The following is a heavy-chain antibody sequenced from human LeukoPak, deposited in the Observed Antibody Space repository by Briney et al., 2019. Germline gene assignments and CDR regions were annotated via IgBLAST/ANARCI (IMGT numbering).Heavy chain of an antibody. Sequence: GGSLRLSCAASGFTFSSYAMSWVRQAPGKGLEWVSAISGSGGSTYYADSVKGRFTISRDNSKNTLYLQMNSLRAEDTAVYYCAKDPLGYSYGYWFDPWGQGTLVTVSS. D-gene: IGHD5-18*01. V-gene: IGHV3-23*01. J-gene: IGHJ5*02. CDR1: GFTFSSYA. CDR3: AKDPLGYSYGYWFDP. CDR2: ISGSGGST.